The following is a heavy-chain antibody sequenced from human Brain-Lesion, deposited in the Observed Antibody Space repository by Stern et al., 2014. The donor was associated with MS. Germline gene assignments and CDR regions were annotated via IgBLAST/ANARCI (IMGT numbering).Heavy chain of an antibody. V-gene: IGHV4-39*01. CDR2: IYYSGNT. J-gene: IGHJ5*02. CDR1: GGSVSSTSYA. CDR3: AGEEDIRYCSGGSCTGNWFDP. D-gene: IGHD2-15*01. Sequence: VQLVESGPGLVKPSETLSLTCTVAGGSVSSTSYAWAWIRQPPGKGLEWIGTIYYSGNTYYSPPLKSRLTISLDTSKNLFSLQLRFGTAADTAVYYCAGEEDIRYCSGGSCTGNWFDPWGQGTLVTVSS.